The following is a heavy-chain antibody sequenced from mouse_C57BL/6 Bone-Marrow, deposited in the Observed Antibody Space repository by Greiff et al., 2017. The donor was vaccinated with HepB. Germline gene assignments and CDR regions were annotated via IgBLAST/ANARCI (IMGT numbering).Heavy chain of an antibody. V-gene: IGHV3-6*01. Sequence: EVKLVESGPGLVKPSQSLSLTCSVTGYSITSGYYWNWIRQFPGNKLEWMGYISYDGSNNYNPSLKNRISITRDTSKNQFFLKLNSVTTEDTATYYCASYSNYFAYWGQGTLVTVSA. J-gene: IGHJ3*01. CDR2: ISYDGSN. CDR3: ASYSNYFAY. CDR1: GYSITSGYY. D-gene: IGHD2-5*01.